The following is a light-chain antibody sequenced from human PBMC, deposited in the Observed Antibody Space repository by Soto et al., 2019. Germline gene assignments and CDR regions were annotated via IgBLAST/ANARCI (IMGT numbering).Light chain of an antibody. Sequence: EVVMTQSPATLSVSPGERATLSCRASESVSNNQAWYQQKPGQAPRLLIFGPGTRAAGVPARFSGSGSGTEFTLTISSLQSEDFAVYYCHQYNNWPRTCGQGTKVEIK. J-gene: IGKJ1*01. V-gene: IGKV3-15*01. CDR2: GPG. CDR3: HQYNNWPRT. CDR1: ESVSNN.